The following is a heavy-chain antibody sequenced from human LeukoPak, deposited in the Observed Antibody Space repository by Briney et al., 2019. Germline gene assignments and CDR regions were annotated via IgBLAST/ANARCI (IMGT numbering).Heavy chain of an antibody. J-gene: IGHJ5*02. CDR3: ARDNSVGDIAWWFDP. Sequence: PGGSLRLSCAASGYTFINHWMHWVRQAPGQGLEWVGLINPTGTATLYAQKFQGRITLTRDMSATTDYMELSSLTSEDTAVCYCARDNSVGDIAWWFDPWGQGTLVTVSS. V-gene: IGHV1-46*01. CDR2: INPTGTAT. CDR1: GYTFINHW. D-gene: IGHD1-26*01.